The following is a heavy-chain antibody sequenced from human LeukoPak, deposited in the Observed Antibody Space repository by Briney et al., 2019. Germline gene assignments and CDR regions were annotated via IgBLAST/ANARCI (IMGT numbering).Heavy chain of an antibody. V-gene: IGHV4-59*01. CDR2: ISNSGIT. CDR1: GGSNSSYY. J-gene: IGHJ4*02. CDR3: AKASVTTAVLFDS. Sequence: PSETLSLTCTVSGGSNSSYYWNWIRQPPGQGLEWIGYISNSGITKYNPSLKSRVTISLETSKNQFSLRLTSVTAADTAVYYCAKASVTTAVLFDSWGQGTQVAVSS. D-gene: IGHD4-23*01.